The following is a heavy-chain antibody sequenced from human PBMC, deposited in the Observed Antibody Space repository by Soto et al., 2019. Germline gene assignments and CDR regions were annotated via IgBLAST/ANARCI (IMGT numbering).Heavy chain of an antibody. D-gene: IGHD2-2*01. V-gene: IGHV3-7*01. CDR2: IKQDGSDK. Sequence: TGVSLRLSCAASGFPFSGYWMSWVRQAPGKGLEWVANIKQDGSDKYYVDSVKGRFTISRDNAKNSLYLQMNSLRAGDTAVYYCARDCSSTRCHNYWGLGTLVTVSS. CDR1: GFPFSGYW. J-gene: IGHJ4*02. CDR3: ARDCSSTRCHNY.